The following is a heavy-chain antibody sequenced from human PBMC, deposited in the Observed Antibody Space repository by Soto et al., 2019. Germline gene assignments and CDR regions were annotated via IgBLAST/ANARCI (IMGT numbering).Heavy chain of an antibody. CDR1: GYTFTSYG. D-gene: IGHD1-26*01. Sequence: ASVKVSCKASGYTFTSYGISWVRQAPGQGLEWMGWISAYNGNTNYAQKLQGRVTMTTDTSTSIAYMELRSLRSDDTAVCYSAREWELPHGMDVWGQGTTVTVSS. CDR3: AREWELPHGMDV. V-gene: IGHV1-18*01. CDR2: ISAYNGNT. J-gene: IGHJ6*02.